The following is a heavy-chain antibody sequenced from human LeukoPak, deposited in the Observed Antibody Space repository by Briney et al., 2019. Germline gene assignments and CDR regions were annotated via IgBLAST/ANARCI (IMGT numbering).Heavy chain of an antibody. J-gene: IGHJ3*02. CDR1: GYTFTGYY. CDR3: ARVWIPSTLEYRKLLGADAFDI. D-gene: IGHD3-10*01. V-gene: IGHV1-2*02. CDR2: INPNSGGT. Sequence: ASVKVSCKASGYTFTGYYMHWVRQAPGQGLEWMGWINPNSGGTNYAQKLQGRVTMTTDTSTRTAYMELRSLRSDDTAVYYCARVWIPSTLEYRKLLGADAFDIWGQGTMVTVSS.